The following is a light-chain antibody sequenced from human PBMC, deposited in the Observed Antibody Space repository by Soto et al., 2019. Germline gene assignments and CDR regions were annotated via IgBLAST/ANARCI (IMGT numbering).Light chain of an antibody. J-gene: IGKJ4*01. CDR2: DVS. V-gene: IGKV3-11*01. CDR3: LQRSPWTT. Sequence: VMTQAPATLSLSQGEGATLSCRASQTVNNNVAWYQLKDGQAPRLLIYDVSRRATGIPARFSGSGSGTDFTLTINSLEPEDFAVYYCLQRSPWTTFGGGTKVDI. CDR1: QTVNNN.